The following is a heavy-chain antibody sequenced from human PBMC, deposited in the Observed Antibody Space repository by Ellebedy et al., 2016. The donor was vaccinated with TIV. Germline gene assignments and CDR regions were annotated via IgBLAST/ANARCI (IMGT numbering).Heavy chain of an antibody. CDR2: IFSSDEK. J-gene: IGHJ4*02. Sequence: SGPTLVKPTETLTLTCTVSGFSLSNTKVGVSWIRQPPGKALEWLALIFSSDEKAYNTSLKSRLAISKDSSKSQVVLTMTNVDPVDTATYFCARIPDMIYFDYWGRGILVTVSS. CDR3: ARIPDMIYFDY. V-gene: IGHV2-26*01. D-gene: IGHD3-16*01. CDR1: GFSLSNTKVG.